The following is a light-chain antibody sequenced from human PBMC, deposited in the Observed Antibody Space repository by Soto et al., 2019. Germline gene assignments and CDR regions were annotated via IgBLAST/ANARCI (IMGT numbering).Light chain of an antibody. CDR2: DVS. CDR3: SSYTGSSTYV. V-gene: IGLV2-14*01. J-gene: IGLJ1*01. Sequence: QSALTQPASVSGSPGQSITISCTGTNSDVGGYNFVSWYQQHPGKAPKLLIYDVSDRPSGVSSRFSGSKSGNTASLTISGLQAEDEADYYCSSYTGSSTYVFGTGTKLTVL. CDR1: NSDVGGYNF.